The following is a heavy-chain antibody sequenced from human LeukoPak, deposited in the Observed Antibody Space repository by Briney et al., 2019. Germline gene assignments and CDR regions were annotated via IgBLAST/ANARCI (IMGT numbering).Heavy chain of an antibody. Sequence: GESLKISCKGSGYSFTSYWIGWVRQMPGKGLEWMGIIYPGDSDTRYSPSFQGQVTISADKPISTAYLQWSSLKASDTAMYYCARPRRWLQSGNYYFDYWGQGTLVTVSS. J-gene: IGHJ4*02. CDR2: IYPGDSDT. V-gene: IGHV5-51*01. CDR1: GYSFTSYW. D-gene: IGHD5-24*01. CDR3: ARPRRWLQSGNYYFDY.